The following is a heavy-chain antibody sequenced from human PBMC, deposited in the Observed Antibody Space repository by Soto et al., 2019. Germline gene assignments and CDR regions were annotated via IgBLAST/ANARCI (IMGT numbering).Heavy chain of an antibody. CDR1: GYSFTSYW. V-gene: IGHV5-10-1*01. CDR2: IDPSDSYT. D-gene: IGHD6-13*01. Sequence: PGESLKISCKGSGYSFTSYWISWVRQMPGKGLEWMGRIDPSDSYTNYSPSFQGHVTISADKSISTAYLQWSSLKASDTAMYYCARRESSSWCYYYGMDVWGQGTTVTVSS. J-gene: IGHJ6*02. CDR3: ARRESSSWCYYYGMDV.